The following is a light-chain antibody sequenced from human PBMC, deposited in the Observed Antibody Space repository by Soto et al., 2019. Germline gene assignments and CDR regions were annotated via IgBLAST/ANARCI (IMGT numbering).Light chain of an antibody. CDR1: QSISSW. CDR3: HQYNSYS. V-gene: IGKV1-5*03. J-gene: IGKJ1*01. CDR2: KAS. Sequence: DIQMTQSPSTLSASVGDRVTITCRASQSISSWLAWYQQKPGKAPKLLIYKASSLESGVPSRFSGSGSGTEFTLTISSLQPDDFATYYCHQYNSYSFGQGAKV.